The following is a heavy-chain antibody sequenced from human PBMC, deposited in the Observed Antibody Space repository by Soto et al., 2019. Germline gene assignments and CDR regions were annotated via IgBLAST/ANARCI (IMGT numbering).Heavy chain of an antibody. CDR3: GKDCEWAGAFDI. CDR2: ISYDGSNK. J-gene: IGHJ3*02. D-gene: IGHD1-26*01. Sequence: QVQLVESGGGVVQPGRSLRLSCAASGFTFSSYGMHWVRQAPGKGLEWVAVISYDGSNKYYADSVKGRFTISRDNSKNSLYLELDSRRAEDTAVYYWGKDCEWAGAFDIWGQGTMVTVSS. V-gene: IGHV3-30*18. CDR1: GFTFSSYG.